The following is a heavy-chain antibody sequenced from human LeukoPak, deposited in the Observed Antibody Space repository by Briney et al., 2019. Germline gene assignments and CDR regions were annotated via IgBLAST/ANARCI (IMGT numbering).Heavy chain of an antibody. CDR2: ISGSGGST. D-gene: IGHD3-22*01. CDR3: ARDMGYYDSSGYYSG. CDR1: GFTFSSYA. Sequence: GGSLRLSCAASGFTFSSYAMSWVRQAPGKGLEWVSAISGSGGSTYYADSVKGRFTISRDNAKNSLYLQMNSLRAEDTAAYYCARDMGYYDSSGYYSGWGQGTLVTVSS. V-gene: IGHV3-23*01. J-gene: IGHJ4*02.